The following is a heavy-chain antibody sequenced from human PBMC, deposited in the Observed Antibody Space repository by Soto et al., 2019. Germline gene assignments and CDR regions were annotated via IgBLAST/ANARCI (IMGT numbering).Heavy chain of an antibody. D-gene: IGHD1-26*01. V-gene: IGHV4-39*01. CDR3: ATQEVGGSYVYTFDP. J-gene: IGHJ5*02. CDR2: IYYSGST. CDR1: GGSITSSSYY. Sequence: QLHLRESGPGLVKPSETLSLTCTVSGGSITSSSYYWGWIRQPPGKGLEWIGSIYYSGSTYYNPSPKSRVTISVDTSKNQFPLKLSSVTAADTAVYYCATQEVGGSYVYTFDPWGQGTLVTVSS.